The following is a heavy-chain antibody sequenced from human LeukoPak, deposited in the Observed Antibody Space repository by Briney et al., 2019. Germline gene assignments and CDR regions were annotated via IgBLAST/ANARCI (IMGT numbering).Heavy chain of an antibody. J-gene: IGHJ6*02. CDR1: GFTFSSYG. CDR2: ISYDGSNK. D-gene: IGHD3-3*01. V-gene: IGHV3-30*18. CDR3: AKGGYYDFWSGYNYYYYGMDV. Sequence: GGSLRLSCAASGFTFSSYGMHWVRQAPGKGLEWVAVISYDGSNKYYADSVKGRFTISRDNSKNTLYLQMNSLRAEDTAVYYCAKGGYYDFWSGYNYYYYGMDVWGQGTTVTVSS.